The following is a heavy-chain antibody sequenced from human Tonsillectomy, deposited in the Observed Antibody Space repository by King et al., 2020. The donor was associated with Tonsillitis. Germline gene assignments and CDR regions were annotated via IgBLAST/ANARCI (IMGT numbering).Heavy chain of an antibody. J-gene: IGHJ3*01. D-gene: IGHD5-12*01. CDR1: GFTFSSYA. CDR3: AKDKVATRPSDVIDC. Sequence: VQLVESGGGLVQPGGSLRLSCAASGFTFSSYAMSWVRQAPGKGLEWVAGISGSGGSSYYADSVKGRFTISRDTSKNTLYLQMNSLRAEDTAVFYCAKDKVATRPSDVIDCRGHGKVVTVSS. CDR2: ISGSGGSS. V-gene: IGHV3-23*04.